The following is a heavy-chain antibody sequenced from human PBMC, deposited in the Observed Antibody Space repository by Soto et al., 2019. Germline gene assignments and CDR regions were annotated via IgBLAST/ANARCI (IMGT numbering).Heavy chain of an antibody. CDR1: GFTFSNAW. D-gene: IGHD3-22*01. J-gene: IGHJ4*02. CDR2: IKSKTDGGTT. V-gene: IGHV3-15*07. Sequence: EVQLVESGGGLVKPGGSLRLSCAASGFTFSNAWMNWVRQAPGKGLEWVGRIKSKTDGGTTDYAAPVKGRFTISRDDSKNTLYLQMNSLKTEDTAVYYCITSNYYDSSGPPSGWGQGTLVTVSS. CDR3: ITSNYYDSSGPPSG.